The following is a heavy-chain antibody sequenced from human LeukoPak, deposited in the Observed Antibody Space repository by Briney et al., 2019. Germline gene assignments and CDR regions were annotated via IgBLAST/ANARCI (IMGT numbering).Heavy chain of an antibody. V-gene: IGHV1-69*05. CDR3: ARVRWLRSSLGYYYYYMDV. CDR1: GGTFSSYA. D-gene: IGHD5-12*01. CDR2: IIPIFGTA. J-gene: IGHJ6*03. Sequence: ASVKVSCKASGGTFSSYAISWVRQAPGQGLEWMGGIIPIFGTANYAQKFQGRVTITTDESTSTAYMGLSSLRSEDTAVYYCARVRWLRSSLGYYYYYMDVWGKGTTVTVSS.